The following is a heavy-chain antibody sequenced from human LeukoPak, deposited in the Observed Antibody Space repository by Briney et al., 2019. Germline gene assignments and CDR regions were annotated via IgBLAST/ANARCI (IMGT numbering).Heavy chain of an antibody. J-gene: IGHJ5*02. CDR2: IYYSGST. D-gene: IGHD5-12*01. CDR3: ARGLAAAYDYNWFDP. V-gene: IGHV4-59*12. Sequence: PSETLSLTCTVSGGSISSYYWSWIRQPPGKGLEWIGYIYYSGSTNYNPSLKSRVTMSVDTSKNQFSLKLTSVTAADTAVYFCARGLAAAYDYNWFDPWGQGTLVSVSS. CDR1: GGSISSYY.